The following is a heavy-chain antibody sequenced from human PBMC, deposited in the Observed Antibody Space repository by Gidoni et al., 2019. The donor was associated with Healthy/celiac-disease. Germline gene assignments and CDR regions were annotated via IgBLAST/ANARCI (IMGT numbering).Heavy chain of an antibody. J-gene: IGHJ4*02. V-gene: IGHV2-5*02. CDR3: VEGETDGYSLPLGFDY. Sequence: QITLKESGPTLVKPTQTLTLTCTFSGFSLSTNGVGVGWIRQPPGKALEWLALIYWDDDKRYRPSLKSRLTITKDTSKNQVVLTMAKMDPVDTATYYCVEGETDGYSLPLGFDYWGQGTLVTVSS. CDR1: GFSLSTNGVG. CDR2: IYWDDDK. D-gene: IGHD5-18*01.